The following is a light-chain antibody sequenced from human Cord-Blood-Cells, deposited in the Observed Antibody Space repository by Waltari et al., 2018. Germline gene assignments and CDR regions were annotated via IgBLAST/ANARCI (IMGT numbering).Light chain of an antibody. J-gene: IGLJ3*02. CDR2: RNN. CDR3: AAWDDSLSGRV. Sequence: QSVLTQPPSASGTPGQRVTISCSGSSSNIGSNYVYWYQQLPGTAPKLLIYRNNHRPSGVPDLFAGSKCGTSASLAISGLRAEDEADYYCAAWDDSLSGRVFGGGTRLTVL. V-gene: IGLV1-47*01. CDR1: SSNIGSNY.